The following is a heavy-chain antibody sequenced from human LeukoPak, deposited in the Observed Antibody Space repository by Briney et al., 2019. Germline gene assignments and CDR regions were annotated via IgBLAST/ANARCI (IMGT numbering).Heavy chain of an antibody. D-gene: IGHD6-6*01. CDR3: ARTYGSSADAFVI. CDR2: ISDDGSNK. V-gene: IGHV3-30*04. J-gene: IGHJ3*02. CDR1: GFTFTNYS. Sequence: GGSLRLSCAASGFTFTNYSVHWVRQAPGKGLEWVALISDDGSNKYYADSVKGRFTISRDNSKNTLYLQMSSLRGEDTAVYYCARTYGSSADAFVIWGHGTMVTVSS.